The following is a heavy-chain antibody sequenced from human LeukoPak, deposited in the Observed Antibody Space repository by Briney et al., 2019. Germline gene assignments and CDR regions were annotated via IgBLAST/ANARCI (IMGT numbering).Heavy chain of an antibody. CDR2: ITTSGGST. V-gene: IGHV3-23*01. D-gene: IGHD3-22*01. Sequence: GGSLRLSCAASGFTFSSYAMSWVRQAPGKGLEWVSSITTSGGSTSYADSVKGRFTISRDNAKNTLYLQMNSLRAEDTALYYCVCYDNAAEYFHYWGQGTLVTVSS. CDR1: GFTFSSYA. CDR3: VCYDNAAEYFHY. J-gene: IGHJ1*01.